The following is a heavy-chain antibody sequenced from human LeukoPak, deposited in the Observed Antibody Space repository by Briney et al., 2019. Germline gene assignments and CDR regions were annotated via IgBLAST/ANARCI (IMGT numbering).Heavy chain of an antibody. V-gene: IGHV3-11*04. Sequence: GGSLRLSCAVSGFTFSDYFMTWVRQAPGKGLEWVSYISGSGSNKYYADSVKGRFTISRDNAKNSLYLQMNSLRVEDTAVYYCATSQSSVAGIVGDWGQGTLVTVSS. D-gene: IGHD6-19*01. CDR1: GFTFSDYF. CDR2: ISGSGSNK. CDR3: ATSQSSVAGIVGD. J-gene: IGHJ4*02.